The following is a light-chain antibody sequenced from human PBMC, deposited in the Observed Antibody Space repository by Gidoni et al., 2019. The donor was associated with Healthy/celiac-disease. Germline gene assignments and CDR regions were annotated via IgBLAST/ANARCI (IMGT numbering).Light chain of an antibody. J-gene: IGLJ2*01. V-gene: IGLV3-1*01. CDR1: KLEDKY. CDR2: QDN. Sequence: SYELTQPPSVSVSPGQTASITCSGDKLEDKYACWYQQKPGQSPVLVIYQDNRRPSGIPERFSGSNSGNTATLTIRATQAMDEADYYCQAWDSSTGVFGGGTKLTVL. CDR3: QAWDSSTGV.